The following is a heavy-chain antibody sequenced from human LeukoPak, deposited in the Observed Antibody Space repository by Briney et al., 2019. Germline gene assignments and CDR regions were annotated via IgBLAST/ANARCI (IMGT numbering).Heavy chain of an antibody. CDR2: IIPIFGTA. V-gene: IGHV1-69*13. CDR1: GGTFSSYA. J-gene: IGHJ5*02. D-gene: IGHD6-13*01. CDR3: ASVGKPYSSSWYERPVDNWFDP. Sequence: SVKVSCKASGGTFSSYAISWVRQAPGQGLEWMGGIIPIFGTANYAQKFQGRVTITAAESTSTAYMELSSLRSEDTAVYYCASVGKPYSSSWYERPVDNWFDPWGQGTLVTVSS.